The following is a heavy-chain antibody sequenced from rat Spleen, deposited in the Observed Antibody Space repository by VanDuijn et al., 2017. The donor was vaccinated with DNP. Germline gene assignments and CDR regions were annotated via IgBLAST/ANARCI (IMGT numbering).Heavy chain of an antibody. J-gene: IGHJ2*01. CDR1: GYSITSNY. Sequence: EVHLQESGPGLVKPSQSLSLTCSVTGYSITSNYWAWIRKFPGNKMEWIGHISYSGTTNYNPSLKSRISITRDTSKNQFFLHLNSVTTEDTATYYCARWTRYFDYWGQGVMVTVSS. D-gene: IGHD1-7*01. CDR2: ISYSGTT. V-gene: IGHV3-1*01. CDR3: ARWTRYFDY.